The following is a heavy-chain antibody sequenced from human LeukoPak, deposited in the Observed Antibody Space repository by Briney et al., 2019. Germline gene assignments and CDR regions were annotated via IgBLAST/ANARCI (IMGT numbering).Heavy chain of an antibody. CDR2: INPNSGGT. Sequence: GSVKVSCKASGYTFTGYYMHGVGQAPGQGLEWMGWINPNSGGTKYAQKFQGRVTMTRDTSISTAYMELSRLRSDDTAVYYCARVSLGYDYVWGRYQDWGQGSLVSVSS. CDR1: GYTFTGYY. V-gene: IGHV1-2*02. CDR3: ARVSLGYDYVWGRYQD. J-gene: IGHJ4*02. D-gene: IGHD3-16*02.